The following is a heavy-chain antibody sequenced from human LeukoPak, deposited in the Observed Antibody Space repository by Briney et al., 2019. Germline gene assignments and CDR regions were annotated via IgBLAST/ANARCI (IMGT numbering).Heavy chain of an antibody. CDR1: GYTLTELS. D-gene: IGHD6-13*01. V-gene: IGHV1-24*01. Sequence: ASVKVSCKVSGYTLTELSMHWVRQAPGKGLEWMGGFDPEDGETVYAQKFQGRVTMTEDTSTDTAYMELSSLRSEDTAVYYCATDAGRAAAGPYYYYGMDVWGQGTTVTVSS. CDR3: ATDAGRAAAGPYYYYGMDV. CDR2: FDPEDGET. J-gene: IGHJ6*02.